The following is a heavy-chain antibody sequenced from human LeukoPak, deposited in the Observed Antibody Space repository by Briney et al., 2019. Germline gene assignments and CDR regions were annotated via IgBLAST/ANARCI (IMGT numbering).Heavy chain of an antibody. Sequence: PGGSLRLSCAASGFTFSSYWMHWVRQAAGKGLVCVSRINSDGSSTTYADSVKGRFTISRDNAKNTLYLQMNSLRAEDTAVYYCARWETTVTTLDYWGQGTLVTVSS. V-gene: IGHV3-74*01. D-gene: IGHD4-17*01. CDR1: GFTFSSYW. J-gene: IGHJ4*02. CDR3: ARWETTVTTLDY. CDR2: INSDGSST.